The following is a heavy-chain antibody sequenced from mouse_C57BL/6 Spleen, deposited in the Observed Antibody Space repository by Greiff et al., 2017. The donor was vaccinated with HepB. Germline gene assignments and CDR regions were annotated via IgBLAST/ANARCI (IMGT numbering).Heavy chain of an antibody. Sequence: EVKLVESGGGLVQPGGSLSLSCAASGFTFTDYYMSWVRQPPGKALEWLGFIRNKANGYTTEYSASVKGRITISRDNTQSILYLQMNALRAEDSATYYCARYGKAWFADWGQGTLGTVSA. J-gene: IGHJ3*01. CDR3: ARYGKAWFAD. V-gene: IGHV7-3*01. CDR1: GFTFTDYY. CDR2: IRNKANGYTT.